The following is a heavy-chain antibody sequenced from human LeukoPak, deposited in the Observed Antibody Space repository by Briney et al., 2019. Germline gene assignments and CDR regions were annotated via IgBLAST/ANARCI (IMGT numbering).Heavy chain of an antibody. Sequence: GASVKVSCKASGGTFSSYAISWVRQAPGQGLEWMGRIIPILGIANYAQKFQGRVTITADKSTSTAYMELSSLRSEDTAVYYRARDGFPYAGYYYYYGMDVWGQGTTVTVSS. CDR3: ARDGFPYAGYYYYYGMDV. CDR1: GGTFSSYA. CDR2: IIPILGIA. V-gene: IGHV1-69*04. D-gene: IGHD2-2*01. J-gene: IGHJ6*02.